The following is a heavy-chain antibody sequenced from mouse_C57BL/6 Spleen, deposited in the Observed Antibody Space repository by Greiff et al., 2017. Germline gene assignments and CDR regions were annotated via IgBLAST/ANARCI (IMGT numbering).Heavy chain of an antibody. CDR3: AGDFTTVSYYLDY. J-gene: IGHJ2*01. CDR2: IYPGSGST. Sequence: VQLQQPGAELVKPGASVKMSCKASGYTFTSYWITWVKQRPGQGLEWIGDIYPGSGSTNYNEKFKSKATLTVDTASSTAYMQLSSLTSEDSAVYYCAGDFTTVSYYLDYWGQGTTLTVSS. CDR1: GYTFTSYW. V-gene: IGHV1-55*01. D-gene: IGHD1-1*01.